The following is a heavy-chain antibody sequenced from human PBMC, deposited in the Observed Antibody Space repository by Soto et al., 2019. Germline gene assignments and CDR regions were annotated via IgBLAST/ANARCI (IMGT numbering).Heavy chain of an antibody. J-gene: IGHJ6*02. CDR3: ARQSGSGRSYYYYGMDV. CDR1: GGSISSYY. CDR2: IYYSGST. D-gene: IGHD3-10*01. Sequence: PSETLSLTCTVSGGSISSYYWSWIRQPPGKGLEWIGYIYYSGSTHYNPSLKSRVTISVDTSKNQFSLKLSSVTAADTAVYYCARQSGSGRSYYYYGMDVWGQGTTVTVSS. V-gene: IGHV4-59*01.